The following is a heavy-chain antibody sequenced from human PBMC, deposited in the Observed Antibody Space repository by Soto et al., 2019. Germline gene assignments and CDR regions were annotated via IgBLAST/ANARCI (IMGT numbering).Heavy chain of an antibody. V-gene: IGHV5-51*01. Sequence: PGGSLKISCKGSGYRFPSYWIGWVRQMPGQGLEWMGIIYPGDSDTRYSPSFQGQVTISADKSISTAYLQWSSLKASDTAMYYCARTGGRTVWHGPLYAFESWGHGTMVTLS. D-gene: IGHD3-16*01. J-gene: IGHJ3*02. CDR1: GYRFPSYW. CDR3: ARTGGRTVWHGPLYAFES. CDR2: IYPGDSDT.